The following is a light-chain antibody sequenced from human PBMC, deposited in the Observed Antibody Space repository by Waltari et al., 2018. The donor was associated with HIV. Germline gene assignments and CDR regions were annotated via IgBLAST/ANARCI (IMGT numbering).Light chain of an antibody. Sequence: QSALTQPPSASGSPGQSVTISCAGTSSDIGLYNFVSWYQHHPGKAPKLMISDGSRRPSGVPDRFSGSKSGNTASLTVSVLQADDEATYYCFSYAGNNFLLFGGGTKLTVL. V-gene: IGLV2-8*01. CDR1: SSDIGLYNF. CDR3: FSYAGNNFLL. J-gene: IGLJ2*01. CDR2: DGS.